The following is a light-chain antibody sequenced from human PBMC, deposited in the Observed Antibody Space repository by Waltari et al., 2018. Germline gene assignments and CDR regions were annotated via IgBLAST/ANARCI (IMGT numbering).Light chain of an antibody. CDR3: GTWDNSLNAVV. CDR2: ENN. V-gene: IGLV1-51*02. J-gene: IGLJ2*01. CDR1: WSNIGNNY. Sequence: QSVLTQPPSVSAAPGQKVTISCSGSWSNIGNNYVSWYQQFPGAAPKLLMFENNKPPSGIPDRFSGSKSGTSATLGITGLQTGDEADYYCGTWDNSLNAVVFGGGTKLTVL.